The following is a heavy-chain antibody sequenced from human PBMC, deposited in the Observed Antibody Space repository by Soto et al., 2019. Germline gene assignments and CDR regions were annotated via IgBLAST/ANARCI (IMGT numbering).Heavy chain of an antibody. D-gene: IGHD1-26*01. CDR2: TYYRSKWYN. V-gene: IGHV6-1*01. J-gene: IGHJ4*02. CDR3: ARVKLENGANTFFEY. CDR1: GDSVPSNSAA. Sequence: PSHTLSLTCAISGDSVPSNSAAWNLIRQSPSRGLEWLGRTYYRSKWYNDYAVSVKSRITINPDTSKNQFSLQLNSVTPEDTAVYYCARVKLENGANTFFEYWGKGTLVTVSS.